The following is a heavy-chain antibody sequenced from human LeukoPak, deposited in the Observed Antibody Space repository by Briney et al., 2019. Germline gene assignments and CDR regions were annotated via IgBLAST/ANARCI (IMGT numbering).Heavy chain of an antibody. Sequence: PPETLSLTCTVSGGSISSYYWSWIRQPPGKGLEWIGYIYYSGSTNYNPSLKSRVTISVDTSKNQFSLKLSSVTAADTAVYYCARDKAVAGLGPWGQGTLVTVSS. V-gene: IGHV4-59*01. CDR1: GGSISSYY. D-gene: IGHD6-19*01. CDR3: ARDKAVAGLGP. CDR2: IYYSGST. J-gene: IGHJ5*02.